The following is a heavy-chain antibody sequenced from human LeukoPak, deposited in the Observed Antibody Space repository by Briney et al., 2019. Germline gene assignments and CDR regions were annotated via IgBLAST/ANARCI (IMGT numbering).Heavy chain of an antibody. J-gene: IGHJ4*02. V-gene: IGHV3-11*01. CDR1: GFTFSDYY. Sequence: PGGSLRLSCAASGFTFSDYYMSWIRQAPGKGLEWVSYISSSGSTIYYADSVKGRFTISRDNSKNTLYLQMNSLRAEDTAVYYCAKEAAAGHNDYWGQGTLVTVSS. CDR2: ISSSGSTI. CDR3: AKEAAAGHNDY. D-gene: IGHD6-13*01.